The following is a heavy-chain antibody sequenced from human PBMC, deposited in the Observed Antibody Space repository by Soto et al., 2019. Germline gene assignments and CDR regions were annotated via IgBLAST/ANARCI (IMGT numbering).Heavy chain of an antibody. D-gene: IGHD2-2*02. J-gene: IGHJ5*02. CDR1: GFTFSRYA. CDR3: AKDRGSGSTRWYNGWFDP. Sequence: GGSLRLSCAASGFTFSRYAMSWVRQAPGKGLEWVSTISGSGGSTYDADSVKGRFTISRDNSKNTLYLQMNSLRAEDTAVYYCAKDRGSGSTRWYNGWFDPWGQGTLVTVSS. CDR2: ISGSGGST. V-gene: IGHV3-23*01.